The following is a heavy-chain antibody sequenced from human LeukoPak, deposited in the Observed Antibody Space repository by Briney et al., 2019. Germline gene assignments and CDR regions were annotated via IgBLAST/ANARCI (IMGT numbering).Heavy chain of an antibody. D-gene: IGHD2-21*01. V-gene: IGHV3-23*01. CDR2: PNGSGGST. CDR3: AKYLDCYDSCGYDDTRRRDSFDI. Sequence: PGGSLTLYCAAYGFTFSSFAMIWLRQAPGQGLEGFTDPNGSGGSTDYADSVKGRFTISRDNSRDTLYLQRNSLRSEDSAMYCCAKYLDCYDSCGYDDTRRRDSFDIWGQGTMVTISS. J-gene: IGHJ3*02. CDR1: GFTFSSFA.